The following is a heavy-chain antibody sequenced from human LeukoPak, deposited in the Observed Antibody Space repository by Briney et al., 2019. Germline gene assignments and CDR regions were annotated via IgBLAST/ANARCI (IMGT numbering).Heavy chain of an antibody. CDR3: AKADLSSSWHYYFDY. CDR2: IWYDGSNK. V-gene: IGHV3-33*03. CDR1: GFTFSSYG. D-gene: IGHD6-13*01. Sequence: GGSLRLSCAASGFTFSSYGMHWVRQAPGKGLEWVVVIWYDGSNKYYADSVKGRFTISRDNSKNSLYLQMNSLRTEDTALYCCAKADLSSSWHYYFDYWGQGTLVTVSS. J-gene: IGHJ4*02.